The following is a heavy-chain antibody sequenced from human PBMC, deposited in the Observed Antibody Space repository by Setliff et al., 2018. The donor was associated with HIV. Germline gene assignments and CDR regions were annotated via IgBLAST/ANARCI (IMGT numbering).Heavy chain of an antibody. CDR3: ARKHKVSLGRGIVVLWGFDP. V-gene: IGHV1-8*02. CDR1: GYNFINND. J-gene: IGHJ5*02. Sequence: ASVKVSCKASGYNFINNDINWVRQATGQGLEWMGWMNPNSGNSGYAQKFRGRVTMTRSTSFSTAYMELSNLTSEDTAIYYCARKHKVSLGRGIVVLWGFDPWGQGTLVTSPQ. CDR2: MNPNSGNS. D-gene: IGHD3-10*01.